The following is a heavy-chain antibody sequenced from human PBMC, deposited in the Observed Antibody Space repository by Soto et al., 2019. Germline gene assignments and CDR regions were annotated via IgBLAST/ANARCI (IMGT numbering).Heavy chain of an antibody. CDR2: ISGSSTYI. CDR1: GFTFSNYR. J-gene: IGHJ5*02. Sequence: PGGSLRLSCVGSGFTFSNYRMNWVRQAPGQGLEWVSSISGSSTYIYYADSVRGRFTISRDNAKNSVHLQMNSLRVEDTAVYFCEREELPPGTSFNSWFDHWGQGTLVTVS. D-gene: IGHD1-1*01. CDR3: EREELPPGTSFNSWFDH. V-gene: IGHV3-21*01.